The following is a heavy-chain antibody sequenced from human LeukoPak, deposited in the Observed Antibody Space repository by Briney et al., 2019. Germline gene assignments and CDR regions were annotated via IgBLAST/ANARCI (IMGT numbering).Heavy chain of an antibody. CDR1: GDSVSKYSAA. CDR3: GRSLRGAYLGALDY. Sequence: SQTLSLTCAISGDSVSKYSAAWEWIRQSPSRGLEWLGRTYYRSRWYTDYAPSVRSRVTISADTSKNQFSLQLNSVSPEDTAMYYCGRSLRGAYLGALDYWGQGTLVTASS. D-gene: IGHD7-27*01. V-gene: IGHV6-1*01. J-gene: IGHJ4*02. CDR2: TYYRSRWYT.